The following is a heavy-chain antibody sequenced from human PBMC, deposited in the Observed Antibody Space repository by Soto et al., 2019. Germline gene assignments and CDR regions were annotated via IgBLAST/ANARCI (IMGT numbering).Heavy chain of an antibody. Sequence: EVQLLESGGGLVQPGGSLRLSCAASGFTFSSYAMSWVRQAPGKGLEWVSAISGSGGSTYYADSVKGRFTISRDNSKNTQDLQTHSLRAEDTSVYYCAKGGSGYYYDSSGYPNYYYYGMDFWGQGTTVTVSS. D-gene: IGHD3-22*01. V-gene: IGHV3-23*01. CDR2: ISGSGGST. CDR3: AKGGSGYYYDSSGYPNYYYYGMDF. CDR1: GFTFSSYA. J-gene: IGHJ6*02.